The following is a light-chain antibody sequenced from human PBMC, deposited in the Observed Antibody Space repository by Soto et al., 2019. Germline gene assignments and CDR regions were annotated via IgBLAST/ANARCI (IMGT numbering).Light chain of an antibody. CDR1: QDISTS. CDR2: GAS. CDR3: QQYKSAPYT. V-gene: IGKV1-27*01. Sequence: DIQMTQSPSSLSASVGDRVTITCRASQDISTSLAWYQQKPGQVPNLLIYGASTLQSGVPSRFSGSGSGTAFTLTITSLQPADVATYYCQQYKSAPYTFGPGTKVDVK. J-gene: IGKJ3*01.